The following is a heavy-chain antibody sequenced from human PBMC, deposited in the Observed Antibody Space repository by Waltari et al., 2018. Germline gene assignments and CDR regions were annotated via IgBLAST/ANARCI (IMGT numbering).Heavy chain of an antibody. CDR2: INHSGST. J-gene: IGHJ6*02. Sequence: QVQLQQWGAGLLKPSETLSLTCAVYGGSFSGYYWSWIRQPPGKGLEWIGEINHSGSTYYNPSLKSRVTISVAPSKTQFSLNLSSVTAADTAVYYCASPGGGGRMDVWGQGTTVTVSS. CDR3: ASPGGGGRMDV. CDR1: GGSFSGYY. V-gene: IGHV4-34*01.